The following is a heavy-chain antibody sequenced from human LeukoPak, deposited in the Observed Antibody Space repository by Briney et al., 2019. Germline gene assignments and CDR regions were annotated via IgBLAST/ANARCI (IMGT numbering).Heavy chain of an antibody. Sequence: GALRLSCAASRFTFNTYAMNWVRQAPGKGLEWVSSISGSGGSTYYVDSVKGRFTISRDNSKNTLYLQMNSLRAEDTAVYYCARAGTQGGLVTYNYYGMDVWGQGTTVTVSS. CDR2: ISGSGGST. CDR3: ARAGTQGGLVTYNYYGMDV. CDR1: RFTFNTYA. V-gene: IGHV3-23*01. D-gene: IGHD1-7*01. J-gene: IGHJ6*02.